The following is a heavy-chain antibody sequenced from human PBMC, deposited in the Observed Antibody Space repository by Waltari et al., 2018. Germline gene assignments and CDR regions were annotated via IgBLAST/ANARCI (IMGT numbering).Heavy chain of an antibody. CDR3: ATGPRAARPDY. CDR1: GFTFSSYW. V-gene: IGHV3-7*01. J-gene: IGHJ4*02. Sequence: EVQLVESGGGLVQPGGSLRLSCAASGFTFSSYWMSWVRQAPGKGLEWVANIKQDGREKYYVDSVKGRFTISRDNAKNSLYLQMNSLRAEDTAVYYCATGPRAARPDYWGQGTLVTVSS. CDR2: IKQDGREK. D-gene: IGHD6-6*01.